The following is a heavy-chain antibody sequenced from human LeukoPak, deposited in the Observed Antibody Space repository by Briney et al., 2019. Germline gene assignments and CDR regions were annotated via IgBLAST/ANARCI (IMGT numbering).Heavy chain of an antibody. Sequence: SQTLSLTCTVSGGSISSGGYYWSWIRQPPGKGLEWIGYIYHSGSTYYNPSLKSRVTISVDRSKNQFSLKLSSVTAADTAVYYCARDRDDFWSGATLGAFDIWGQGTMVTVSS. J-gene: IGHJ3*02. D-gene: IGHD3-3*01. V-gene: IGHV4-30-2*01. CDR2: IYHSGST. CDR3: ARDRDDFWSGATLGAFDI. CDR1: GGSISSGGYY.